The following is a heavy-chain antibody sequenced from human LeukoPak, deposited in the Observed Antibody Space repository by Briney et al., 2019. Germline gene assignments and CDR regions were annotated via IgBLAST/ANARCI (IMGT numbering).Heavy chain of an antibody. CDR1: GFSLTTSGVG. D-gene: IGHD2-2*01. CDR3: AHSGYCSSTSCSLFDY. V-gene: IGHV2-5*01. CDR2: IYWNDDK. Sequence: SGPTLVNPTQPLTLTCTFSGFSLTTSGVGVGWIRQPPGKALEWLALIYWNDDKHYSPSLKSRLSITKDTSKNQVVLTMTNMDPADTATYSCAHSGYCSSTSCSLFDYWGQGTLVTVSS. J-gene: IGHJ4*02.